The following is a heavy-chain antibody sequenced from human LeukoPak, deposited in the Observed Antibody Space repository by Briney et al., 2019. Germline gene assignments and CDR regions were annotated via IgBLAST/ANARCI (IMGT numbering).Heavy chain of an antibody. CDR2: ISSAGTT. D-gene: IGHD6-13*01. CDR3: ARDLEAANTYYFDY. V-gene: IGHV3-66*01. CDR1: GFTVSSSY. J-gene: IGHJ4*02. Sequence: PGGSLRLSCAASGFTVSSSYMSWVRQAPGKGLEWVSIISSAGTTYNADSVKGRFTISRDNSKNTVYLQVNSLRDEDTAVYYCARDLEAANTYYFDYWGQGTMVTVSS.